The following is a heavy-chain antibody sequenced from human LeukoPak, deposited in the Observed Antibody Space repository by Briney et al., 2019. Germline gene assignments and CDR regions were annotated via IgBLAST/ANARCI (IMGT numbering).Heavy chain of an antibody. CDR1: GGTFSSYT. D-gene: IGHD5-18*01. CDR2: IIPILGIA. V-gene: IGHV1-69*02. CDR3: ASCYGPDAFDI. J-gene: IGHJ3*02. Sequence: ASVKVSCKASGGTFSSYTISWVRQAPGQGLGWMGRIIPILGIANYAQKFQGRVRITADKSTSTAYMELSSLRSEDTAVYYCASCYGPDAFDIWGQGTMVTVSS.